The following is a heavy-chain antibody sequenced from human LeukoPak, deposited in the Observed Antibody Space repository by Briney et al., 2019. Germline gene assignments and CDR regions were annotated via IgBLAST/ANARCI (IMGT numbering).Heavy chain of an antibody. CDR3: ARDHRIGGS. Sequence: GGSLRLSCAASGFTVSSNYMSWVRQAPGKGLEWVSVIYEDGSTFYADSVRGRFTISRDISKNTLYLQMNSLRAEDTAVYYCARDHRIGGSWGQGTLVTVSS. CDR2: IYEDGST. CDR1: GFTVSSNY. V-gene: IGHV3-53*01. J-gene: IGHJ4*02. D-gene: IGHD3-16*01.